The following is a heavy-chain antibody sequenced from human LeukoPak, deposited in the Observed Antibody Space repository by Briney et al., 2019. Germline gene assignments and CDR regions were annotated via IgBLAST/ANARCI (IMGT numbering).Heavy chain of an antibody. CDR2: IYPNTGGT. J-gene: IGHJ4*02. CDR1: GYTFSDYG. V-gene: IGHV1-2*02. D-gene: IGHD1-26*01. CDR3: ARENQWASDY. Sequence: ASVKVSCKASGYTFSDYGISWVRQAPGQGLEWVGWIYPNTGGTDYAQKFQGRVTITSDTSIRTVYMEVRSLTSDDTAVYYCARENQWASDYWGQGTLVTVSS.